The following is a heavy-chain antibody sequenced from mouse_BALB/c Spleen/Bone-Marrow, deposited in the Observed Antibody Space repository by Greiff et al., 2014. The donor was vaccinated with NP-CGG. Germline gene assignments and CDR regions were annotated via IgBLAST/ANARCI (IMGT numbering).Heavy chain of an antibody. Sequence: VQLVESGAELVKPGASVKLSCKASGYTFTRYYMYWVKQRPGQGLEWIGEINPTNGGTNFNERSKSKATLTVDKSSSTAYMQLSSLTSEDSAVYYCTRSNYGYWYFDVWGAGTTVTVSS. CDR1: GYTFTRYY. CDR3: TRSNYGYWYFDV. J-gene: IGHJ1*01. CDR2: INPTNGGT. D-gene: IGHD1-1*01. V-gene: IGHV1S81*02.